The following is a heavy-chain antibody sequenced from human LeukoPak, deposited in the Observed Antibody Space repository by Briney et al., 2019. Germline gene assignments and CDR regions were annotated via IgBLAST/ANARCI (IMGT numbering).Heavy chain of an antibody. CDR3: AREDYYDSGSNDY. CDR1: GYSFTDKY. V-gene: IGHV1-2*02. Sequence: ASVKVSCKASGYSFTDKYMHWVRQAPGQGLEWMGWINPNSGGTNYAQKFQGRVTITRNTSISTAYMELSSLRSEDTAVYYCAREDYYDSGSNDYWGQGTLVTVSS. D-gene: IGHD3-22*01. J-gene: IGHJ4*02. CDR2: INPNSGGT.